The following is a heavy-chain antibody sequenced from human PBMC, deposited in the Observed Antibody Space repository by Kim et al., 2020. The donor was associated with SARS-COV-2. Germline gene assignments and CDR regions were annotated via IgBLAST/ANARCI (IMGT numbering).Heavy chain of an antibody. Sequence: GGSLRLSCAASGFTFSSYAMHWVRQAPGKGLEWVAVISYDGSNKYYADSVKGRFTISRDNSKNTLYLQMNSLRAEDTAVYYCARNTEYYYGSGTFSDYWGQGTLVTVSS. V-gene: IGHV3-30-3*01. CDR1: GFTFSSYA. J-gene: IGHJ4*02. CDR2: ISYDGSNK. D-gene: IGHD3-10*01. CDR3: ARNTEYYYGSGTFSDY.